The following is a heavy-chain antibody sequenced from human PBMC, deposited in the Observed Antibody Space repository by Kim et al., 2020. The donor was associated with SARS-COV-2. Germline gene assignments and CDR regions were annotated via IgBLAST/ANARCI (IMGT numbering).Heavy chain of an antibody. J-gene: IGHJ6*02. D-gene: IGHD3-22*01. CDR1: GYSFTSYW. Sequence: GESLNISCKGSGYSFTSYWISWVRQMPGKGLEWMGRIDPSDSYTNYSPSFQGHVTISADKSISTAYLQWSSLKASDTAMYYCASRYYYDSSGYYPSNYYYYGMDVWGQGTTVTVSS. V-gene: IGHV5-10-1*01. CDR3: ASRYYYDSSGYYPSNYYYYGMDV. CDR2: IDPSDSYT.